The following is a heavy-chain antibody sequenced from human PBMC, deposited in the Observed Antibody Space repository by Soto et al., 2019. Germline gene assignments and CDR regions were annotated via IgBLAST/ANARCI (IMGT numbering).Heavy chain of an antibody. Sequence: QVQLVQSGAEVKKPGASVKVSCKASGYTFTSYGISWVRQAPGQGLEWMGWISAYNGNTNYAQKLQGRVTMTTDTSTSTVDMELRSLRSDDTAFYYCARAVDYYDSSGYYSHEYFQHWGQGTLVTVSS. D-gene: IGHD3-22*01. CDR1: GYTFTSYG. V-gene: IGHV1-18*01. CDR2: ISAYNGNT. J-gene: IGHJ1*01. CDR3: ARAVDYYDSSGYYSHEYFQH.